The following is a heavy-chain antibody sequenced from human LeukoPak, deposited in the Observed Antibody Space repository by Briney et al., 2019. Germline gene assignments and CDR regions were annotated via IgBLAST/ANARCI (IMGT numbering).Heavy chain of an antibody. J-gene: IGHJ4*02. CDR1: GGSFSGYY. D-gene: IGHD2-15*01. CDR2: INHSGST. V-gene: IGHV4-34*01. CDR3: ARGQDIVVVVAANNRHFDY. Sequence: PSETLSLTCAVYGGSFSGYYWSWIRQPPGKGVEWIGEINHSGSTNYNPSLKSRVTVSVDTSNTPFSLQLSSVTAADTAVYYCARGQDIVVVVAANNRHFDYWGQGTLVTVSS.